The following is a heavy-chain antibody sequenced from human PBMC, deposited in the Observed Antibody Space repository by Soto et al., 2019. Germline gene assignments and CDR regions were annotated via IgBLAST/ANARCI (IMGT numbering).Heavy chain of an antibody. D-gene: IGHD6-13*01. CDR3: AREGNSTWTYYFDF. J-gene: IGHJ4*02. CDR1: GDSVSSNSAA. Sequence: PSQTLSLTCAISGDSVSSNSAAWNWVRQSPSRGLEWLGRTKYRSKWYNDYATSVKSRIIINADTSKNQFSLQLNSVTPEDTAVYYCAREGNSTWTYYFDFWGQGILVTVSS. CDR2: TKYRSKWYN. V-gene: IGHV6-1*01.